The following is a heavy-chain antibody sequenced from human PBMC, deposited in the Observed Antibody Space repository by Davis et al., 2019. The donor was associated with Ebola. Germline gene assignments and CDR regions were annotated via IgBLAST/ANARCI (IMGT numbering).Heavy chain of an antibody. Sequence: SETLSLTCAVYGGSFSGYYWSWIRQPPGKGLEWIGYIYYSGSTNYNPSLKSRVTISVDTSKNQFSLKLSSVTAADTAVYYCASLRAGGGSSGLDYWGQGTLVTVSS. J-gene: IGHJ4*02. CDR3: ASLRAGGGSSGLDY. D-gene: IGHD3-16*01. CDR2: IYYSGST. CDR1: GGSFSGYY. V-gene: IGHV4-59*08.